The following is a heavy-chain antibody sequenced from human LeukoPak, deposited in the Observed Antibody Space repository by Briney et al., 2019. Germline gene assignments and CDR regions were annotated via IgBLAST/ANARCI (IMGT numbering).Heavy chain of an antibody. CDR1: GFTFSNAW. J-gene: IGHJ3*02. V-gene: IGHV3-15*01. D-gene: IGHD6-13*01. Sequence: GGSLRLSCAASGFTFSNAWMSWVRQAPGKGLELVGRIKSKTDGGTTDHAAPVKGRFTISRDDSKNTLYLQMNSLETEDTAVYYCTTGHSSNWYRGAFDIWGQGTMVTVSS. CDR2: IKSKTDGGTT. CDR3: TTGHSSNWYRGAFDI.